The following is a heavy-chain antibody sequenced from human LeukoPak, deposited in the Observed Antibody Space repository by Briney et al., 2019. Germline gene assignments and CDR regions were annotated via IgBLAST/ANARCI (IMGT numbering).Heavy chain of an antibody. V-gene: IGHV1-2*02. D-gene: IGHD6-13*01. CDR2: INPNSGGT. J-gene: IGHJ4*02. Sequence: ASVKVSCKASGYTFIAYYIHWVRQAPGQGLEWMGWINPNSGGTNYAQKFQGRVTMTRDTSISAAYMELSRLRSDDTAVYYCARVPIAAAGTIDYWGQGTLVTVSS. CDR1: GYTFIAYY. CDR3: ARVPIAAAGTIDY.